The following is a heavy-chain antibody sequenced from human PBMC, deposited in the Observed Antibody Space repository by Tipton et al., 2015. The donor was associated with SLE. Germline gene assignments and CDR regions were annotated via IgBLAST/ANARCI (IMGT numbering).Heavy chain of an antibody. CDR3: ARETPGWGIY. D-gene: IGHD7-27*01. CDR1: GGSFSSYY. Sequence: LRLSCAVYGGSFSSYYWSWIRQPPGKGLEWIGEINHSRSTNYNPSLKSRVTIPVDTSQNQFSLRLSSVTAADTAVYYCARETPGWGIYWGQGPLVTVSS. J-gene: IGHJ4*02. V-gene: IGHV4-34*01. CDR2: INHSRST.